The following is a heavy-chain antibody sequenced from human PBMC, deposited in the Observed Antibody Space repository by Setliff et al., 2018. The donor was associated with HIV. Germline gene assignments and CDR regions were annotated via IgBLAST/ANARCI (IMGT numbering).Heavy chain of an antibody. D-gene: IGHD6-13*01. Sequence: SETLSLTCTVSGGSISSYYWSWIRQPAGKGLEWMWRLYTSGTTNYNPSLKSRVTISIDTSKNQFSLKLRSATATDTALYYCARVSSSYYFLGAFDSWGQGTLVTVSS. CDR3: ARVSSSYYFLGAFDS. J-gene: IGHJ4*02. V-gene: IGHV4-4*07. CDR2: LYTSGTT. CDR1: GGSISSYY.